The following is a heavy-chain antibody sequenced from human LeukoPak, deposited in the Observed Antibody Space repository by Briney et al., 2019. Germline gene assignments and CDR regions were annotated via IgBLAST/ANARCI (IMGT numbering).Heavy chain of an antibody. Sequence: GGSLRLSCAASGFTFSSYGMHWVRQAPGKGLEWVAVISYDGSNKYYADSVKGRFTISRDNSKNTLYLQMNSLRAEDTAVYYCARGPVAATPNLYYYGMDVWGQGTTVTVSS. CDR1: GFTFSSYG. V-gene: IGHV3-30*03. J-gene: IGHJ6*02. D-gene: IGHD2-15*01. CDR2: ISYDGSNK. CDR3: ARGPVAATPNLYYYGMDV.